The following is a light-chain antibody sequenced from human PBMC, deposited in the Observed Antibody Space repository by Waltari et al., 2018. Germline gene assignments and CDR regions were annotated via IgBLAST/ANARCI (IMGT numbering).Light chain of an antibody. CDR1: ELGHKY. J-gene: IGLJ1*01. Sequence: SYELTQPASVSVSPGQTATIPCSGHELGHKYTSWYQQKPGQSPVLVMYQDDKRPSGIPERFSGSSSENTATLTISGTQPVDEAVYYCQTWDTNTAVFGTGTTVNVL. CDR3: QTWDTNTAV. V-gene: IGLV3-1*01. CDR2: QDD.